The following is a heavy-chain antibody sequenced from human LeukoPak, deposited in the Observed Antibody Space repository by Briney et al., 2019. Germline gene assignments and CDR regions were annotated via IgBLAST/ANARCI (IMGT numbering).Heavy chain of an antibody. V-gene: IGHV4-61*02. Sequence: PSQTLSLTCTVSGGSISSGSYYWSWIRQPAGKGLEWIGRIYTSGSTNYNPSLKSRVTISVDTSKNQFSLKLSSVTAADTAVYYCARLWYSSSSLDYWGQGTLVTVSS. J-gene: IGHJ4*02. CDR1: GGSISSGSYY. CDR3: ARLWYSSSSLDY. CDR2: IYTSGST. D-gene: IGHD6-6*01.